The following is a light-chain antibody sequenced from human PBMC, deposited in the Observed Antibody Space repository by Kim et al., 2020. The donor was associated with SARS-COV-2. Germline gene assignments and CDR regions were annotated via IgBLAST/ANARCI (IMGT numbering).Light chain of an antibody. CDR2: SNN. J-gene: IGLJ1*01. CDR3: AAWDVSLKSYV. V-gene: IGLV1-44*01. CDR1: SANIGTNT. Sequence: GQRVTVSCSGSSANIGTNTVSWHQFLPGTAPKLLIHSNNYRPSGVPGRFSGSKSGTSASLEISGLQSEDEAEYYCAAWDVSLKSYVFGTGTKVTVL.